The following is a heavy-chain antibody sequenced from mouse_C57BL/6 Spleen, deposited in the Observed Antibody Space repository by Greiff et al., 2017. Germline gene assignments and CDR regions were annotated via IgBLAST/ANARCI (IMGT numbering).Heavy chain of an antibody. CDR3: TEGAWFAY. CDR1: GFTFSNYW. V-gene: IGHV6-3*01. Sequence: EVMLVESGGGLVQPGGSMKLSCVASGFTFSNYWMNWVRQSPEKGLEWVAQIRLKSDNYATHYAESVKGRFTISRDDSKSSVYLQMNNVRAEDTGIYYCTEGAWFAYWGQGTLVTVSA. J-gene: IGHJ3*01. CDR2: IRLKSDNYAT.